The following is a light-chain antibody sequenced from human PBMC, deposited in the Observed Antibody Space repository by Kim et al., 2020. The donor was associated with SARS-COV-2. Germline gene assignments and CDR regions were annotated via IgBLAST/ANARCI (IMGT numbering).Light chain of an antibody. CDR3: QLYDLLIT. Sequence: SASGGETVTTTCQGRRVITYHFSCYQQPPRKAPQLLIDDATDLEVGVPAMFSGSGSGTDFPFTIRRQQHDVIATYYCQLYDLLITFGQGTRLEIK. CDR1: RVITYH. CDR2: DAT. J-gene: IGKJ5*01. V-gene: IGKV1-33*01.